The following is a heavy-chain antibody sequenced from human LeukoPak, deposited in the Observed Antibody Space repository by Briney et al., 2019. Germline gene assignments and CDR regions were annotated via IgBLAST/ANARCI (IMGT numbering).Heavy chain of an antibody. CDR3: ARVSYYDSSGYYFLSYVEY. D-gene: IGHD3-22*01. J-gene: IGHJ4*02. Sequence: GGSLRLSCAASGFTESSNYVSWDREAPGKGLEWVSVIYSGGSTYYADSVGGRFNISRDNSKYTLYLQMNSLGAEDTAVYYCARVSYYDSSGYYFLSYVEYWGQGNLVTVSS. CDR1: GFTESSNY. CDR2: IYSGGST. V-gene: IGHV3-53*01.